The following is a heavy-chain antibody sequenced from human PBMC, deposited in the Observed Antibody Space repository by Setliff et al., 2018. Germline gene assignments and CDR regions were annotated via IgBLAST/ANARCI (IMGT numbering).Heavy chain of an antibody. CDR2: IYYSGKT. V-gene: IGHV4-39*01. Sequence: PSETLSLTCSVSGASVSNVNYYWGWIRQPPGKGLEWVGSIYYSGKTYFNPSFKSRVTISVDTSKNQFSLKLTSVTAADTAVYYCARHVFGSSSRFYNWFDPWGQGTLVTVSS. CDR1: GASVSNVNYY. J-gene: IGHJ5*02. CDR3: ARHVFGSSSRFYNWFDP. D-gene: IGHD6-6*01.